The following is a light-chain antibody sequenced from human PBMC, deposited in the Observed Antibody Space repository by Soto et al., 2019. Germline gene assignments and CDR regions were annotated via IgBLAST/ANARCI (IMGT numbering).Light chain of an antibody. J-gene: IGKJ3*01. CDR3: QQFNSYPPFT. CDR1: QGISSA. V-gene: IGKV1-13*02. CDR2: DAS. Sequence: AIQLTQSPSSLSASVGDRVTITCRASQGISSALAWYQQKPGKAPKLLIYDASSLESGVPSRFSGSGSGTDFTLTISSLQPEDFATYYYQQFNSYPPFTFGPGTKVDIK.